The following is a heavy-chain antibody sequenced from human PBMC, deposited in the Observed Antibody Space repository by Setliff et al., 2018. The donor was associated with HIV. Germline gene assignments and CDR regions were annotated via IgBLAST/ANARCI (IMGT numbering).Heavy chain of an antibody. D-gene: IGHD5-12*01. V-gene: IGHV4-59*08. CDR1: GGSISGYY. CDR2: VFYTGFA. Sequence: SETLSLTCAVYGGSISGYYWSWIRQPPGKGLEWMGYVFYTGFAAYNPSLKSRLTISVDTSKSQFSLTLTSVTAADTAVYYCARQMPIPGIAITPVDYWGQGALVTVSS. CDR3: ARQMPIPGIAITPVDY. J-gene: IGHJ4*02.